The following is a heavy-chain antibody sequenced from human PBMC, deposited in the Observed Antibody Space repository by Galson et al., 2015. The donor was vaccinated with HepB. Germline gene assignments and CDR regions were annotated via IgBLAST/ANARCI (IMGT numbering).Heavy chain of an antibody. J-gene: IGHJ3*02. CDR1: GGSISSYY. D-gene: IGHD1-26*01. Sequence: ETLSLTCTVSGGSISSYYWSWIRQPPVKGLEWIGYIYYSGSTNYNPSLKSRVTISVDTSKNQFSLKLSSVTAADTAVYYCARAVYSGSFDAFDIWGQGTMVTVSS. CDR2: IYYSGST. CDR3: ARAVYSGSFDAFDI. V-gene: IGHV4-59*01.